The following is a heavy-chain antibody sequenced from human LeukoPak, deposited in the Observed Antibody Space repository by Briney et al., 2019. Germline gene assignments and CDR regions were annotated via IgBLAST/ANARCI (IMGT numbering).Heavy chain of an antibody. Sequence: SVKVSCKASGGTFSSYAISWVRQAPGQGLEWMGGIIPIFGTANYAQKFQGRVTITADKPTSTAYMELSSLRSEDTAVYYCARRAKLGGGSSFDYWGQGTLVTVSS. D-gene: IGHD2-15*01. CDR3: ARRAKLGGGSSFDY. CDR2: IIPIFGTA. J-gene: IGHJ4*02. V-gene: IGHV1-69*06. CDR1: GGTFSSYA.